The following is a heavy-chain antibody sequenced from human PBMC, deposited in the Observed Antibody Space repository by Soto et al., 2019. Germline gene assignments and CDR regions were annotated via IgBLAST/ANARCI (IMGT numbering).Heavy chain of an antibody. D-gene: IGHD2-2*01. Sequence: QEQLVESGGGVVLPGRSLRLSCAASGFTFNTFGMHWVRQAPGKGLEWVAVISYDGSDKYDSDSVRGRFTISRDNSMKTLYLQMNSLRTEDTAVYYCAKSPNFYCSSYHCYKYYFDYWGQGTLVTVSS. CDR2: ISYDGSDK. CDR1: GFTFNTFG. CDR3: AKSPNFYCSSYHCYKYYFDY. V-gene: IGHV3-30*18. J-gene: IGHJ4*02.